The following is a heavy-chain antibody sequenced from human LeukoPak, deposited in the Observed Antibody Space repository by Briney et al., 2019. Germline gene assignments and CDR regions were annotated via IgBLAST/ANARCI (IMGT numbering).Heavy chain of an antibody. V-gene: IGHV3-48*03. J-gene: IGHJ4*02. Sequence: GGSLRLSCAASGFTFSSYEMNWVRQAPGKGLEWVSYISSSGSTIYYADSVKGRFTISRDNAKNSLYLQMNSLTAEDTAVYYCARGDGYTTTWYLDYWGQGTLVTVSS. D-gene: IGHD6-13*01. CDR2: ISSSGSTI. CDR3: ARGDGYTTTWYLDY. CDR1: GFTFSSYE.